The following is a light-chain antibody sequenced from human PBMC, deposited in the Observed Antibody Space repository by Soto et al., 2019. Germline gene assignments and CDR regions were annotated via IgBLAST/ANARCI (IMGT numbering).Light chain of an antibody. J-gene: IGKJ1*01. CDR3: QQNNSSPPT. Sequence: EIVLKQSPDTLSLSPGERATLSCRASQTVNSRFLAWYQQKPGQAPRLLIYGASSRDTGIPDRFSGSGSGTDFTLTISSLQSEDFATYYCQQNNSSPPTFGQGTKVDIK. V-gene: IGKV3-20*01. CDR2: GAS. CDR1: QTVNSRF.